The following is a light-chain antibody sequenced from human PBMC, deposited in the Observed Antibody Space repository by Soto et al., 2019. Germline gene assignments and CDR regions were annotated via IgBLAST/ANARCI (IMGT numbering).Light chain of an antibody. CDR3: QQYDNNWT. CDR1: QSISDY. CDR2: RAS. J-gene: IGKJ1*01. V-gene: IGKV1-5*03. Sequence: DIQMTQSPSTLSASVGDRVTITCRASQSISDYLAWYQQKPGKAPRLLIYRASTLQGGVPSRFSGSGSGTEFTLTISSLQPDDCATYYCQQYDNNWTFGQGTKVGIK.